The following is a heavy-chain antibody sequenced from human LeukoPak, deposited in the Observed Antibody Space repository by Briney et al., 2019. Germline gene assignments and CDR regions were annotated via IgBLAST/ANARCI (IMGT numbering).Heavy chain of an antibody. CDR3: ARVYQGVSLFDGIDY. Sequence: PGGSLRLSCAASGFTVSSNYMSWVRQAPGKGLEWVSVIYSGGSTYYADSVKGRFTISRDNSRNTVSLQMNTLRAEDTAVYYCARVYQGVSLFDGIDYWGQGTLVTVSS. D-gene: IGHD3-10*01. CDR1: GFTVSSNY. J-gene: IGHJ4*02. CDR2: IYSGGST. V-gene: IGHV3-66*01.